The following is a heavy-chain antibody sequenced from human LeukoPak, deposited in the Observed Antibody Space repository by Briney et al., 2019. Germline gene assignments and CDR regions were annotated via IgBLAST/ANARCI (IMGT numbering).Heavy chain of an antibody. V-gene: IGHV4-34*01. CDR2: INHSGST. J-gene: IGHJ5*02. CDR1: GGLFSGYY. Sequence: PSETLSLTCAVYGGLFSGYYWSWIRQHPGKGLEWIGEINHSGSTNYNPSLKSRVTISVDTSKNQFSLKLSSVTAADTAVYYCARGGIQLWSNNWVDPWGQGILVTVSS. D-gene: IGHD5-18*01. CDR3: ARGGIQLWSNNWVDP.